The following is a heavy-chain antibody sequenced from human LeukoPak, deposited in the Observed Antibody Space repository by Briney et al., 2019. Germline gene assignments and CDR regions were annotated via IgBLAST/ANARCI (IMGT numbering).Heavy chain of an antibody. CDR2: IYYSGST. D-gene: IGHD3-10*01. CDR3: ARGLGLYYYGSGSYRANNWFDP. V-gene: IGHV4-59*12. J-gene: IGHJ5*02. CDR1: GGSISSYY. Sequence: SETLSLTCIVSGGSISSYYWSWIRQPPGKGLEWIGYIYYSGSTNYNSSLKSRVTISVDTSKNQFSLKLSSVTAADTAVYYCARGLGLYYYGSGSYRANNWFDPWGQGTLVTVSS.